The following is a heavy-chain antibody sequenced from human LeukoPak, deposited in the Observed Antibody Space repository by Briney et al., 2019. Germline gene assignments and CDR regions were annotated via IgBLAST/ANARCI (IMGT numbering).Heavy chain of an antibody. CDR3: ARDYYDSSGYSGY. V-gene: IGHV1-2*02. D-gene: IGHD3-22*01. CDR2: INPNSGGT. Sequence: APVKVSCKASGYTFTGYYMHWVRQAPGQGLEWMGWINPNSGGTNYAQKFQGRVTMTRDTSISTAYMELSRLRSDDTAVYYCARDYYDSSGYSGYWGQGTLVTVSS. CDR1: GYTFTGYY. J-gene: IGHJ4*02.